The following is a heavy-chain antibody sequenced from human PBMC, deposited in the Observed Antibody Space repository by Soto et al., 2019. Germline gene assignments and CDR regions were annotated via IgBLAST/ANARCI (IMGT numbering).Heavy chain of an antibody. Sequence: GGSLGLSCAASGFNFRTYSMNWVRQAPGKGLECVSSITTSTTYTFYADSVKGRFTISRDDAKNSLYLQMNSLRAEDTAVYYCARDQEGGMDVWGPGTTVTVSS. CDR3: ARDQEGGMDV. J-gene: IGHJ6*02. CDR1: GFNFRTYS. CDR2: ITTSTTYT. V-gene: IGHV3-21*01.